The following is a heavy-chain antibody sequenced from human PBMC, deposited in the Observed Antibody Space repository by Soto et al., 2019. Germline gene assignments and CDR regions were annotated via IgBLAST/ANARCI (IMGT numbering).Heavy chain of an antibody. V-gene: IGHV1-69*01. D-gene: IGHD2-8*01. CDR2: ILPIFGTS. CDR3: VTEGEPLGEMVLETRGRSHFDH. Sequence: QVQLVQSGAEVMKPGSSVTVSCKASGGSFNTYSINWVRQAPGQGLEWMGGILPIFGTSNYAQNFQGRLTVTVDDYTSTAYMEPSSLRSADTAVYDCVTEGEPLGEMVLETRGRSHFDHWGQGTLVTVSS. CDR1: GGSFNTYS. J-gene: IGHJ4*02.